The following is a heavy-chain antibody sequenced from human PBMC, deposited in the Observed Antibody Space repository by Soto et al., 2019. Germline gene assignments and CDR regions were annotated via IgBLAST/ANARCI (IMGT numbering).Heavy chain of an antibody. J-gene: IGHJ6*03. CDR1: GSTFTSYD. V-gene: IGHV1-8*01. CDR2: MNPNNGNT. D-gene: IGHD3-3*01. CDR3: AREYYDFWSGYYSSAYYYYMDV. Sequence: VATLRVSCKGSGSTFTSYDINRVRQATAQVLGRVGWMNPNNGNTDYAQKVQGRVTMTTDTSTSTAYMELRSLRSDDTAVYYCAREYYDFWSGYYSSAYYYYMDVWGKGTTVTVSS.